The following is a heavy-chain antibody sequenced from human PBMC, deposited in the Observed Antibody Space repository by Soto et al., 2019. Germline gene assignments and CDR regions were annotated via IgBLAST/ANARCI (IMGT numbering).Heavy chain of an antibody. J-gene: IGHJ6*02. Sequence: QVQLVQSGAEVKKPGASVKVSCKASGYTFTGYYMHWVRQAPGQGLEWMGWINPNSGGTNYAQKFQGRVTMTRDTSISTAYMELSRLRSDDTAVYYCARERIDYGDVYYYYGMDVWGQGTTVTVSS. D-gene: IGHD4-17*01. CDR3: ARERIDYGDVYYYYGMDV. V-gene: IGHV1-2*02. CDR2: INPNSGGT. CDR1: GYTFTGYY.